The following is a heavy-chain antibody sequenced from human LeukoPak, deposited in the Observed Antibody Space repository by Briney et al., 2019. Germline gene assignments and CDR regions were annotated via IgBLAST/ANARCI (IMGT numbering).Heavy chain of an antibody. CDR3: ATNDIVVVPAAHFDY. V-gene: IGHV4-30-2*01. Sequence: PSETLSLTCTVSGGSISSGGYYWSWIRQPPGKGLEWIGYIYHSGSTYYNPSLKSRVTISVDRSKNQFSLKLSSVTAADMAVYYCATNDIVVVPAAHFDYWGQGTLVTVSS. J-gene: IGHJ4*02. CDR1: GGSISSGGYY. D-gene: IGHD2-2*01. CDR2: IYHSGST.